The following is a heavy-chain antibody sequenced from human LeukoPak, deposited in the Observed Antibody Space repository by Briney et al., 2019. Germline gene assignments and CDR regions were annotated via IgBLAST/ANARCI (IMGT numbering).Heavy chain of an antibody. CDR1: GGSISSYY. J-gene: IGHJ4*02. CDR2: IYYSGST. D-gene: IGHD2-2*01. Sequence: SETLSLTCTVSGGSISSYYWSWIRQPPGKGLEWIGYIYYSGSTNYNPSLKSRVTISVDTSKNQFSLKLSSVTAADTAVYYCARSGIPAAMDYWGQGTLVPVSS. CDR3: ARSGIPAAMDY. V-gene: IGHV4-59*08.